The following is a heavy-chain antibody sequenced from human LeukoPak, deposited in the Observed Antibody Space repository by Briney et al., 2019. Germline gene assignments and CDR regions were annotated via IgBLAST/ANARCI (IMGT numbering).Heavy chain of an antibody. D-gene: IGHD5-18*01. CDR1: GFTFSHYW. V-gene: IGHV3-7*01. CDR2: IKPDGSDK. J-gene: IGHJ4*02. CDR3: GRDTGGGYSSYDC. Sequence: GGSLRLSCVASGFTFSHYWMTWIRQTPGKGLEWVANIKPDGSDKYYVDSVKGRFTISRDNAKNSLYLQMNSLRVEDTAVYYCGRDTGGGYSSYDCWGQGTLVTVS.